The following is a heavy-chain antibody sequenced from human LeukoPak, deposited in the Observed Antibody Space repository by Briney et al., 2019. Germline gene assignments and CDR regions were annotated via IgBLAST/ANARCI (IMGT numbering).Heavy chain of an antibody. CDR3: AKDRLWFGPFDY. CDR1: GFSISSGYY. J-gene: IGHJ4*02. Sequence: SETLSLTCTVSGFSISSGYYWGWIRQPPGKGLEWIAAIYHSGATYYNPSLKSRVTMSVDTSENQFSLKLSSVTAADTAVYYCAKDRLWFGPFDYWGQGTLVTVSS. D-gene: IGHD3-10*01. CDR2: IYHSGAT. V-gene: IGHV4-38-2*02.